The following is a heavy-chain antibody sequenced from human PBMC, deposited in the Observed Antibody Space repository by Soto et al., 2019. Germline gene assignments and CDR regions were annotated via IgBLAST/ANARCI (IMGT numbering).Heavy chain of an antibody. D-gene: IGHD2-15*01. V-gene: IGHV3-72*01. CDR1: GFTFSDHY. CDR3: SRAGILTTPYYFDY. Sequence: GGSLRLSCAAFGFTFSDHYMDWVRQAPGKGLEWVGRIRNKANSYTTEYAASVKGRFTISRDDSKNSLFLQMYSLRTEDTAVYYCSRAGILTTPYYFDYWGQGTLVTVSS. CDR2: IRNKANSYTT. J-gene: IGHJ4*01.